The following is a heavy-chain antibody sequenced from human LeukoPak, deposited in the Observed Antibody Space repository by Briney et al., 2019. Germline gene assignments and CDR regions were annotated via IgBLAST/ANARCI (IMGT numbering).Heavy chain of an antibody. CDR2: INWNGGDA. CDR3: ARRFLYSSSWFFDL. Sequence: GGSLRLSCAASGFTLSKYGMNWVRQVPGKGLECVPGINWNGGDAGYADSVKGRFTISRDNAKNSLYLQMDSLTAEDTALYYCARRFLYSSSWFFDLWGQGTLVTVSS. J-gene: IGHJ4*02. V-gene: IGHV3-20*04. D-gene: IGHD6-13*01. CDR1: GFTLSKYG.